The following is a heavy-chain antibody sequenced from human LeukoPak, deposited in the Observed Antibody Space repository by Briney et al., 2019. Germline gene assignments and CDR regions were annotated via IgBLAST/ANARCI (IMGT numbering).Heavy chain of an antibody. J-gene: IGHJ6*02. CDR3: AREEHVPVPGKGYYYYGMDV. D-gene: IGHD6-19*01. V-gene: IGHV3-23*01. Sequence: GGSLRLSCAASGFTFSSYAMSWVRQAPGKGLEWVSGISGSGDNTYYADSVKGRFTISRDNSKNTLYVQMNSLRVEDTAVYYCAREEHVPVPGKGYYYYGMDVWGQGTTVTVSS. CDR1: GFTFSSYA. CDR2: ISGSGDNT.